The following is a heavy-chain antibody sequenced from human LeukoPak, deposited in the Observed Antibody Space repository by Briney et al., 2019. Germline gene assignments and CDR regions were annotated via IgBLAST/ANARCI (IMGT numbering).Heavy chain of an antibody. CDR1: GYTFTSYG. CDR2: ISAYNGNT. CDR3: ARRRRYYYYMDV. V-gene: IGHV1-18*01. Sequence: VKVSCKASGYTFTSYGISWVRQAPGQGLEWMGWISAYNGNTNYAQKLQGRDTMTTDTSTSTAYMELRSLRSDDTAVYYCARRRRYYYYMDVWGKGTTVTVSS. J-gene: IGHJ6*03.